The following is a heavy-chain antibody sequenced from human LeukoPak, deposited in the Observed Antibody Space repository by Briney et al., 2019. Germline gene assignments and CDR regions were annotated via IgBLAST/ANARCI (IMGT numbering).Heavy chain of an antibody. CDR1: GFTFSSHW. V-gene: IGHV3-74*01. CDR3: ARNVFKGFDY. D-gene: IGHD3-10*02. CDR2: INTDGSST. Sequence: GGSLRLSCADSGFTFSSHWMHWVRQAPGKGLVWVSRINTDGSSTSYADSVKGRFTISRDNAKNTLYLQMNSLRAEDTAVYYCARNVFKGFDYWGQGTLVTVSS. J-gene: IGHJ4*02.